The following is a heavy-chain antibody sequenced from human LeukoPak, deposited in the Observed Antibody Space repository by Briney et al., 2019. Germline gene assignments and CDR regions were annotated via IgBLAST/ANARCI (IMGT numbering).Heavy chain of an antibody. Sequence: GGSLRLSCAASGFTFSTYSMNWVRQAPGRGLEWVSYITISSSTIYYADSVKGRFTIPRDNAKNSLYLQMNSLRAEDTAVYYCAREAPRPEGRITMVQPYYFDYWGQGTLVTVSS. CDR2: ITISSSTI. V-gene: IGHV3-48*01. CDR1: GFTFSTYS. CDR3: AREAPRPEGRITMVQPYYFDY. J-gene: IGHJ4*02. D-gene: IGHD3-10*01.